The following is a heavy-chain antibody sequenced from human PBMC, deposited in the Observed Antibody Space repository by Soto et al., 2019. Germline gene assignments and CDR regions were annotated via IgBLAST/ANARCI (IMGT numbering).Heavy chain of an antibody. CDR2: INHSGST. V-gene: IGHV4-34*01. CDR1: GGSFSGYY. Sequence: SETLSLTCAVYGGSFSGYYWSWIRQPPGKGLEWIGEINHSGSTNYNPSLKSRVTISVDTSKNQFSLKLSSVTAADTAVYYCARGPRPNTTYYFDYWGQGTLVTVSS. CDR3: ARGPRPNTTYYFDY. J-gene: IGHJ4*02. D-gene: IGHD1-1*01.